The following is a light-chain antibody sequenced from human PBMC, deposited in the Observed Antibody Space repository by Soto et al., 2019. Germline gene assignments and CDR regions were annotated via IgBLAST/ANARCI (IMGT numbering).Light chain of an antibody. J-gene: IGKJ1*01. CDR1: QSIINS. CDR3: QQRSNWPWT. CDR2: DAS. V-gene: IGKV3-11*01. Sequence: EIVLTQSPATLSLSPGERATLSCRASQSIINSLAWYQQKPGQTPRLLIHDASDRATGIPARFSGSGSGTDFTLTISKLEPEDFAVYYCQQRSNWPWTFGQGTKVEIK.